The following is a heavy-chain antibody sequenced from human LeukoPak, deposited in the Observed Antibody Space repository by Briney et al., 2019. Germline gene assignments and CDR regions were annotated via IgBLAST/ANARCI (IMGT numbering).Heavy chain of an antibody. CDR1: GFTFSSYA. CDR2: ISSSVSTI. Sequence: QPGGSLRLSCAASGFTFSSYAMSWVRQAPGKGLEWLSYISSSVSTIYYGDSVRGRATISRDNAKNSLYLQMNSLRAEDTAVYYCAREYSSSSGRAFDIWGQGTMVTVSS. CDR3: AREYSSSSGRAFDI. D-gene: IGHD6-6*01. J-gene: IGHJ3*02. V-gene: IGHV3-48*01.